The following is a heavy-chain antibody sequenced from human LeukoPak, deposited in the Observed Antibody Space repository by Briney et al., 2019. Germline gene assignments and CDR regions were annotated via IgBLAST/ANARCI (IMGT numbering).Heavy chain of an antibody. J-gene: IGHJ4*02. Sequence: PGRSLRLSCAASEFTFSIYAMNWVRQAPGKGLEWVAVISYDGGNKYYADSVKGRFTISRDNSKNTLYLQMNSLRAEDTAVYYCARDSGTHLFDYWGQGTLVTVSS. CDR2: ISYDGGNK. V-gene: IGHV3-30-3*01. CDR3: ARDSGTHLFDY. CDR1: EFTFSIYA. D-gene: IGHD2-2*01.